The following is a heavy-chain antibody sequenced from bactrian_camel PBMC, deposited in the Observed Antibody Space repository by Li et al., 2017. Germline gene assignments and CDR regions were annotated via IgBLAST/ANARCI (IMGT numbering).Heavy chain of an antibody. CDR2: ISSSGGYT. D-gene: IGHD2*01. Sequence: VQLVESGGGLVQPGGSLRLSYAASGFTFSSYAMSWVRQAPGKGLEWVPRISSSGGYTYYADSVKGRFTISLDKAKNTLHLQMNDLKPEDTANYYCAVDARPRGYYSGDFYCLTNDYKYTARGTQVTVS. J-gene: IGHJ4*01. CDR3: AVDARPRGYYSGDFYCLTNDYKY. V-gene: IGHV3S31*01. CDR1: GFTFSSYA.